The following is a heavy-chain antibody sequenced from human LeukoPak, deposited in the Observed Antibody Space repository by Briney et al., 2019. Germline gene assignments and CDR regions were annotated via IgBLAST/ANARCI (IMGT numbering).Heavy chain of an antibody. V-gene: IGHV1-18*01. J-gene: IGHJ4*02. CDR1: GYTFTSYG. D-gene: IGHD3-22*01. Sequence: KPGASVKVSCKASGYTFTSYGISWVRQAPGQGLEWMGWISAYNGNTNYAQKLQGRVTMTTDTSTSTAYMELRSLRSDDTAVYYCARARKTYYYDSSGFDYWGQGTLVTVSS. CDR2: ISAYNGNT. CDR3: ARARKTYYYDSSGFDY.